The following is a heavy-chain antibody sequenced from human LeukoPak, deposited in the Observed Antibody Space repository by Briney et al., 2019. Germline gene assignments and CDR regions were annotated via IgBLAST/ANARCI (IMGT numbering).Heavy chain of an antibody. CDR2: MNPNSGNT. CDR3: AREVRLAAAGRRFDP. V-gene: IGHV1-8*03. Sequence: ASVKVSCKASGYTFTSYDINWVRQATGQGLEWMGWMNPNSGNTGYAQKFQGRVTITRNASISTAYMELSSLRSEDTAVYYCAREVRLAAAGRRFDPWGQGTLVTVSS. CDR1: GYTFTSYD. D-gene: IGHD6-13*01. J-gene: IGHJ5*02.